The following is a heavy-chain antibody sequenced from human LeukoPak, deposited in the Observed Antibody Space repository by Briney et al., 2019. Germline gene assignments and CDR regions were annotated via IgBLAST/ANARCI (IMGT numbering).Heavy chain of an antibody. J-gene: IGHJ4*02. CDR3: ATSFIAARLY. CDR1: GLTFSNYW. V-gene: IGHV3-7*01. CDR2: INQDGSAE. D-gene: IGHD6-6*01. Sequence: GGSLRLSCAASGLTFSNYWINWVRQAPGKGLEWVANINQDGSAEHYVDSVKGRFTISRDNAKNSVHLQISSLRAEDTAMYYCATSFIAARLYWGQGALVTVSS.